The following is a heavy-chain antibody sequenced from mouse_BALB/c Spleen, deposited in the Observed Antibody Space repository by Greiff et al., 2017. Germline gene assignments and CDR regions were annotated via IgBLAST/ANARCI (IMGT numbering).Heavy chain of an antibody. D-gene: IGHD2-4*01. CDR3: ARRINNWYFDV. V-gene: IGHV1-80*01. J-gene: IGHJ1*01. CDR1: GYAFSSYW. Sequence: VQLQQSGAELVRPGSSVKISCKASGYAFSSYWMNWVKQRPGQGLEWIGQIYPGDGDTNYNGKFKGKATLTADKSSSTAYMQLSSLTSEDSAVYFCARRINNWYFDVWGAGTTVTVSS. CDR2: IYPGDGDT.